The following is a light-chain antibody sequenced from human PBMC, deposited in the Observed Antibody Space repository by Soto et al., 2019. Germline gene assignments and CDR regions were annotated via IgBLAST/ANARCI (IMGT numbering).Light chain of an antibody. CDR2: GNS. V-gene: IGLV1-40*01. J-gene: IGLJ3*02. CDR1: SSNIGAGYD. Sequence: QAVLTQPPSVSGAPGQGVTISCTGSSSNIGAGYDVHWYQQLPGTAPKLLIYGNSNRPSGVPDRFSGSKSGTSACLAITGLQAEDEAEYYCQSYDSSLSGWVFGGGTKVTAL. CDR3: QSYDSSLSGWV.